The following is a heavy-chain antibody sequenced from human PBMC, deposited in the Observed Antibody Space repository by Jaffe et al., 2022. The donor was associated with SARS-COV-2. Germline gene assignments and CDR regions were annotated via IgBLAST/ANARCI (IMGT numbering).Heavy chain of an antibody. J-gene: IGHJ3*02. CDR1: GFTFSSYG. CDR3: AREGLCSSTSCYMESAFDI. Sequence: QVQLVESGGGVVQPGRSLRLSCAASGFTFSSYGMHWVRQAPGKGLEWVAVIWYDGSNKYYADSVKGRFTISRDNSKNTLYLQMNSLRAEDTAVYYCAREGLCSSTSCYMESAFDIWGQGTMVTVSS. CDR2: IWYDGSNK. D-gene: IGHD2-2*02. V-gene: IGHV3-33*01.